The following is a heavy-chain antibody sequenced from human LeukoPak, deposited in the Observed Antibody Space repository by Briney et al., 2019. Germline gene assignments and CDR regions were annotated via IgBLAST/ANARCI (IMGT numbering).Heavy chain of an antibody. Sequence: ASVKVSCKASGYTFTSYGISWVRQAPGQGLEWMGWISAYNGNTNYAQKLQGRVTMTTDTSTSTAYMELRSLRSDDTAVDYCARDQLRYFDWLFKTAYYYGMDVWGQGTTVTVSS. CDR1: GYTFTSYG. J-gene: IGHJ6*02. D-gene: IGHD3-9*01. CDR2: ISAYNGNT. V-gene: IGHV1-18*01. CDR3: ARDQLRYFDWLFKTAYYYGMDV.